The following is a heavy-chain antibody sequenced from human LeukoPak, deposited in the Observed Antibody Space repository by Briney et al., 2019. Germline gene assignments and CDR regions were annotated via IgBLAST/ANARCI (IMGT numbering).Heavy chain of an antibody. V-gene: IGHV4-59*11. Sequence: PSETLSLTCTVSGGSISSHYWSWIRQPPGKGLEWIGHIYYSGSTNYNPSLKSRVTISVDTSKNQFSLKLSSVTAADTAVYYCARGSYDFWSGYSSPNWFDAWGQGTLVTVSS. J-gene: IGHJ5*02. D-gene: IGHD3-3*01. CDR1: GGSISSHY. CDR2: IYYSGST. CDR3: ARGSYDFWSGYSSPNWFDA.